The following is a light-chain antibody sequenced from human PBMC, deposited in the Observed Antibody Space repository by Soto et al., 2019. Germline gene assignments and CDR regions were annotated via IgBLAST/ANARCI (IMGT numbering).Light chain of an antibody. CDR3: QQFNSYPLT. Sequence: IQLTQSPSSLSASVGDKVTISCRASQAINSALAWCQQRPGKAPMVLIYDASILQSGIPSRFSGSGSGTDFTFTISSLQPEDLATYYCQQFNSYPLTFGGGTKVEIE. CDR1: QAINSA. CDR2: DAS. V-gene: IGKV1-13*02. J-gene: IGKJ4*01.